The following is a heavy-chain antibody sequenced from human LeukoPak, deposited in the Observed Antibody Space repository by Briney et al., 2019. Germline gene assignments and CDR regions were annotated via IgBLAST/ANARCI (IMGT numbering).Heavy chain of an antibody. J-gene: IGHJ3*02. V-gene: IGHV4-59*01. CDR1: GGSISSYY. CDR3: ARSGGSSGYYYVDQPPPDAFDI. Sequence: PSETLSLTCTVSGGSISSYYWSWIRQPPGKGLERIGYIYYSGRTNYNPSLKSRVTISVDTSKNQFSLKLSSVTAADTAVYYCARSGGSSGYYYVDQPPPDAFDIWGQGTMVTVSS. CDR2: IYYSGRT. D-gene: IGHD3-22*01.